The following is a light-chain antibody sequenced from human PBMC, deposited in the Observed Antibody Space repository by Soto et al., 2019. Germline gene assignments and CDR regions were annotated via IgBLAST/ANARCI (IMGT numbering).Light chain of an antibody. CDR3: QQYASYPWT. CDR1: QYISTW. V-gene: IGKV1-5*03. J-gene: IGKJ1*01. Sequence: DTQMTQSPSTLSASVGDRVTIICRASQYISTWLAWYQQKPGKAPKLLIYKASTLESGVPSRFSGSGSGTEFTLTISSLQPDDFVTYYCQQYASYPWTFGQGTKVEIK. CDR2: KAS.